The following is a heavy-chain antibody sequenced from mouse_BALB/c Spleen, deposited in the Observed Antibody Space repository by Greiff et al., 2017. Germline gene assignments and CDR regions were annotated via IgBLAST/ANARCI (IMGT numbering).Heavy chain of an antibody. J-gene: IGHJ1*01. CDR3: ARDRTGTSGYFDV. CDR2: INSNGGST. Sequence: EVKLVESGGGLVQPGGSLKLSCAASGFTFSSYGMSWVRQTPDKRLELVATINSNGGSTYYPDSVKGRFTISRDNAKNTLYLQMSSLKSEDTAMYYCARDRTGTSGYFDVWGAGTTVTVSS. CDR1: GFTFSSYG. D-gene: IGHD4-1*01. V-gene: IGHV5-6-3*01.